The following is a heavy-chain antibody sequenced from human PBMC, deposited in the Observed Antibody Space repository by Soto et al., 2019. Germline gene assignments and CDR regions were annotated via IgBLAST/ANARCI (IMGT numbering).Heavy chain of an antibody. CDR2: ITSSSSTI. J-gene: IGHJ4*02. V-gene: IGHV3-11*01. CDR3: ATVFRSSNFNS. D-gene: IGHD3-10*02. Sequence: QVELVESGGGLVKPGGSLRLSCAASGLSFSDYYMSWIRQAPGKGLEWIAYITSSSSTIYYADSVKGRFTISRNDAKNSLYLHLDSLRAEDTAVYYCATVFRSSNFNSWGQGTLVTVSS. CDR1: GLSFSDYY.